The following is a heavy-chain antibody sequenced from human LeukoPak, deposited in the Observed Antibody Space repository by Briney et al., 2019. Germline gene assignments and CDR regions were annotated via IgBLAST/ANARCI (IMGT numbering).Heavy chain of an antibody. CDR2: INPNSGGT. D-gene: IGHD2-2*01. J-gene: IGHJ4*02. Sequence: ASVKVSCRASGYTFTGYYMHWVRQAPGQGLEWMGWINPNSGGTNYAQKFQGRVTMTRDTSISTAYMELSRLRSDDTAVYYCARDAHYQPQENPLDYWGQGTLVTVSS. V-gene: IGHV1-2*02. CDR1: GYTFTGYY. CDR3: ARDAHYQPQENPLDY.